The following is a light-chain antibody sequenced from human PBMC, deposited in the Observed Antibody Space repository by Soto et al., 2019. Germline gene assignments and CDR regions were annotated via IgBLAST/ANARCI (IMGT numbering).Light chain of an antibody. J-gene: IGKJ2*01. CDR2: KAS. V-gene: IGKV1-5*03. CDR1: QSISSW. CDR3: QQYNSYSNT. Sequence: DIQMTQSPSTLSASVGDRVTITCRASQSISSWLAWYQQKPGKAPKLLIYKASSLESGVQSRFGGSGSGTEFTLTISSLQPDDFATYYCQQYNSYSNTFGQGTKLEIK.